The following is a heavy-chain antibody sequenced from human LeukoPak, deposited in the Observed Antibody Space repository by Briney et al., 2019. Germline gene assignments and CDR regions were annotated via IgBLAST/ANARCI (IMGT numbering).Heavy chain of an antibody. J-gene: IGHJ3*02. Sequence: ASVKVSCKASGYTFTGYFMHWVRQAPGQGLEWMGWINPDSGGTNYAQKFQGRVTMTRDTSISTAYMELSRLRSDDTAVYYCARGYGPLDAFDIWGQGTMVTVSS. CDR1: GYTFTGYF. V-gene: IGHV1-2*02. D-gene: IGHD3-16*01. CDR2: INPDSGGT. CDR3: ARGYGPLDAFDI.